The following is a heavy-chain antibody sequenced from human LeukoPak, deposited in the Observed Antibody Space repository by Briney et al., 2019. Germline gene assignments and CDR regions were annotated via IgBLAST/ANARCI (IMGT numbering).Heavy chain of an antibody. J-gene: IGHJ6*04. CDR1: GFTFSSYS. CDR2: ISSSSSYI. V-gene: IGHV3-21*01. D-gene: IGHD2-2*01. Sequence: GGSLRLSCVASGFTFSSYSMNWVRQAPGKGLEWVSSISSSSSYIYYADSVKGRFTISRDNAKNSLYLQMNSLRAEDTAVYYCASGPPGGYCSSTSCGPYYYYGMDVWGKGTTVTVSS. CDR3: ASGPPGGYCSSTSCGPYYYYGMDV.